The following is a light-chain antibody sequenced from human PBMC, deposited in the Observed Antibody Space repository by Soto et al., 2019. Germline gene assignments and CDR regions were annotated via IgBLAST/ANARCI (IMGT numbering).Light chain of an antibody. CDR3: QQYGSAPWT. CDR1: QSVASNY. Sequence: EIVLTQSPATLSLSPGERATLSCRASQSVASNYLAWYQQKPGQAPRLVIYAASGRAAGIPERFSGSGSGTDFTLTISRLEPEDFAVYYCQQYGSAPWTFGQGTKVEIK. CDR2: AAS. V-gene: IGKV3-20*01. J-gene: IGKJ1*01.